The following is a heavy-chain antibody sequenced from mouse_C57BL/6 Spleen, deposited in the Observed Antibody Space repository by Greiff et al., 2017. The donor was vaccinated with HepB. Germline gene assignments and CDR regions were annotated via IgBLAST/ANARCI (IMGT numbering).Heavy chain of an antibody. CDR2: IDPSDSYT. CDR1: GYTFTSYW. D-gene: IGHD1-1*01. J-gene: IGHJ2*01. CDR3: ANGSSFDY. V-gene: IGHV1-50*01. Sequence: QLQQPGAELVKPGASVKLSCKASGYTFTSYWMQWVKQRPGQGLEWIGEIDPSDSYTNYNQKFKGKATLTVDTSSSTAYMQLSSLTSEDSAVYYCANGSSFDYWGQGTTLTVSS.